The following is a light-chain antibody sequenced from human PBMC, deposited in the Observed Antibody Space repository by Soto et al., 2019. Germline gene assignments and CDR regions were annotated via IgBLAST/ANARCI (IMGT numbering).Light chain of an antibody. Sequence: QPVLTQPPSASGTPGQRVTISCSGSRSNIGSNYVYWYQQLPGTAPKLLIYRNNQRPSGVPDRFSGSKSGTSASLAISGLRSEDEADYYCAAWDDNLSGWLFGGGTKLTVL. J-gene: IGLJ3*02. V-gene: IGLV1-47*01. CDR2: RNN. CDR1: RSNIGSNY. CDR3: AAWDDNLSGWL.